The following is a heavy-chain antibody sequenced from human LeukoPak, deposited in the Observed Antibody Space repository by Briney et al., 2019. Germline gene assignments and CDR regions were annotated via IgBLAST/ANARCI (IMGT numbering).Heavy chain of an antibody. CDR1: GFTFSSYG. J-gene: IGHJ4*02. V-gene: IGHV3-33*01. CDR2: IWYDGSNK. D-gene: IGHD5-18*01. Sequence: GSLRLSCAASGFTFSSYGMHWVRQAPGKGLEWVTLIWYDGSNKYYAESVKGRFTISRDNSENTLYLQMNSLRAEDTAVYYCARDKGYSYGHAFDYWGQGTLVTVSS. CDR3: ARDKGYSYGHAFDY.